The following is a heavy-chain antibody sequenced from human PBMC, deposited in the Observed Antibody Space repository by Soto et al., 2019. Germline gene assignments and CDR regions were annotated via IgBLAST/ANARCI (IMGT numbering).Heavy chain of an antibody. Sequence: ASVKVSCKASGYTFTSYGISWVRQAPGQGLEWMGWISAYNGNTNYAQKLQGRVTMTTDTSTSTAYMELRSLRSDDTAVYYCARDGGLLWFGELSGDAFDIWGQGTMVTVSS. CDR3: ARDGGLLWFGELSGDAFDI. D-gene: IGHD3-10*01. V-gene: IGHV1-18*01. CDR2: ISAYNGNT. J-gene: IGHJ3*02. CDR1: GYTFTSYG.